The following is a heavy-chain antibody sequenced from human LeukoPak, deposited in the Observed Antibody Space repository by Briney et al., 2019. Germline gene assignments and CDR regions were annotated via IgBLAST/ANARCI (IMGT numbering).Heavy chain of an antibody. CDR1: GGCFSGYY. D-gene: IGHD3-22*01. V-gene: IGHV4-34*01. J-gene: IGHJ4*02. CDR2: INHSGST. Sequence: SETLSLTCAVYGGCFSGYYWSWIRQPPGKGLEWIGEINHSGSTNYNPSLKSRVTISVDTSKNQFSLKLSSVTAADTAVYYCAGEYYYDSKAPYWGQGTLVTVSS. CDR3: AGEYYYDSKAPY.